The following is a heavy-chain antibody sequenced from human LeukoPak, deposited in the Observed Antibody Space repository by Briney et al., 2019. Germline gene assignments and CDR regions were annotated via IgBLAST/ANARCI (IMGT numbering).Heavy chain of an antibody. J-gene: IGHJ4*02. Sequence: GGSLRLPCAASGFTFSSYDMHWVRQAPGKGLEWVAFIRYDGSNKYYADSVKGRFTISRDNSKNTLYLQMNSLRAEDTAVYYCAKVKSYGSGSYPLDYWGQGTLVTVSS. D-gene: IGHD3-10*01. CDR2: IRYDGSNK. V-gene: IGHV3-30*02. CDR3: AKVKSYGSGSYPLDY. CDR1: GFTFSSYD.